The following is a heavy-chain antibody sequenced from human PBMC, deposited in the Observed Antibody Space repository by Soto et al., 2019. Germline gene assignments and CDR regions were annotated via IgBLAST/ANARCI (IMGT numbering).Heavy chain of an antibody. CDR2: MNPNSGNT. CDR1: GYTFTSYD. Sequence: QVQLVQSGAEVKKPGASVKVSCKASGYTFTSYDINWVRQATGQGLEWMGWMNPNSGNTGYAQKFQGRVTMTRTTAISTAYRELSSLRSEDPAVYYCTSEKTSYGMDVWGQGTTVTVSS. J-gene: IGHJ6*02. CDR3: TSEKTSYGMDV. V-gene: IGHV1-8*01.